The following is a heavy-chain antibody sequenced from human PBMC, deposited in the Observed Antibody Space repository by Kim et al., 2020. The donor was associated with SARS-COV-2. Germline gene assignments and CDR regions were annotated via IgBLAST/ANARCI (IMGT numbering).Heavy chain of an antibody. D-gene: IGHD3-16*01. CDR3: VSGGLYLKV. CDR1: GFTFSTFR. V-gene: IGHV3-7*01. Sequence: GGSLRLSCAASGFTFSTFRMTWVRQAQGKGLAWVATINQDGSEGNYGASVKGGSPFSGDNAKASLYLKMASLGAEDRAVYSCVSGGLYLKVWGQGTLV. CDR2: INQDGSEG. J-gene: IGHJ4*02.